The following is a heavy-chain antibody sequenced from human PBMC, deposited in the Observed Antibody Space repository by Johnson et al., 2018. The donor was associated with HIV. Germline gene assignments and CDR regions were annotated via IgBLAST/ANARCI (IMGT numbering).Heavy chain of an antibody. V-gene: IGHV3-30*18. CDR2: ISYDGSNK. CDR1: GFTFSSYA. Sequence: QVRLVESGGGVVQPGRSLRLSCAASGFTFSSYAMHWVRQAPGKGLEWVAVISYDGSNKYYADSVKGRFTISRDNSKNTLYLQMNSLRAEDTAVYYCAKLRDYYDSSGWPNAFDIWGQGTMVTVSS. D-gene: IGHD3-22*01. J-gene: IGHJ3*02. CDR3: AKLRDYYDSSGWPNAFDI.